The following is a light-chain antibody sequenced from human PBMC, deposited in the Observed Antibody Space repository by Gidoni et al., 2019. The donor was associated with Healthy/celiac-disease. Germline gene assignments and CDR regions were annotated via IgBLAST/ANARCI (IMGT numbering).Light chain of an antibody. V-gene: IGLV3-10*01. CDR2: EDN. CDR1: ALPKEY. Sequence: SYELTQPPSVSESPGQTDRITCSGDALPKEYAYWYQQKSGKAPVLVIYEDNKRHSGTPERFSGSSSGTMATLTISGAQVEDEGDYYCYSTDISGTLSVFGGGTKLTVL. CDR3: YSTDISGTLSV. J-gene: IGLJ2*01.